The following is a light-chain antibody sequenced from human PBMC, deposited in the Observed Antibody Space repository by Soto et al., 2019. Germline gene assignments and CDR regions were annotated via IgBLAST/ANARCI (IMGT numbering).Light chain of an antibody. CDR3: QQYTDWPRT. Sequence: ETVMTQSPATLSVSPGEGATLSCRASQSVGSNLAWYQQIPGQVPRLVMYGASTRATGIPARFSGRGSGTEFTLTISSLQSADVAVYYCQQYTDWPRTFGQGTKVEIK. CDR2: GAS. CDR1: QSVGSN. J-gene: IGKJ1*01. V-gene: IGKV3-15*01.